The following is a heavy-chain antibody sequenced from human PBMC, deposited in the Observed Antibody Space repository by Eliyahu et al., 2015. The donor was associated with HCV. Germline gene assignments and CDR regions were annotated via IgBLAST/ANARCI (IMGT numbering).Heavy chain of an antibody. J-gene: IGHJ6*02. Sequence: QVQLVXSGGGVVQPGRSXXLXCTASGFSVRSFAMHWVRQAPGKGLEWVAVISPDGSNKYYADSVKGRFTVSRDNFKNTLYVQMSSLRAEDTAVYYCARDGSFGRDVWGQGTTVIVSS. CDR2: ISPDGSNK. CDR1: GFSVRSFA. CDR3: ARDGSFGRDV. D-gene: IGHD2/OR15-2a*01. V-gene: IGHV3-30-3*01.